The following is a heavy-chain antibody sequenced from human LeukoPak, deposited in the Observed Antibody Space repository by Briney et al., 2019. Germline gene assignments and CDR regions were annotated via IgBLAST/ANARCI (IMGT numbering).Heavy chain of an antibody. J-gene: IGHJ4*02. Sequence: SETLSLTCAVYGGSFSGYYWSWIRQPPGKGLEWIGEINHSGSTNYNPSLKGRVTISVDTSKNQFSLKLSSVTAADTAVYYCARSPAQDIVVVPAAIRAVAKTDYWGQGTLVTVSS. D-gene: IGHD2-2*02. V-gene: IGHV4-34*01. CDR3: ARSPAQDIVVVPAAIRAVAKTDY. CDR1: GGSFSGYY. CDR2: INHSGST.